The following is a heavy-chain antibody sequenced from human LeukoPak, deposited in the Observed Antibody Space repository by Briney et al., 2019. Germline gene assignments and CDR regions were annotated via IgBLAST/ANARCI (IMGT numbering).Heavy chain of an antibody. CDR2: IYSSGST. V-gene: IGHV4-4*07. J-gene: IGHJ4*02. CDR3: ARRAINSVMFDY. D-gene: IGHD3-16*01. CDR1: DGSIINYY. Sequence: PSETLSLTCIVSDGSIINYYWSWIRQPAGKGLEWLGRIYSSGSTNYNPSLRSRVTISVDTSKNQFSLKLSSATAADTAVYFCARRAINSVMFDYWGQGTLVTVS.